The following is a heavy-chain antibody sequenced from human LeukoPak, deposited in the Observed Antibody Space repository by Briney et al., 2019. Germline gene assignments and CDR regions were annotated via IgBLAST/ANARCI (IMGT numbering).Heavy chain of an antibody. J-gene: IGHJ6*02. CDR2: IKQDGSEK. D-gene: IGHD3-3*01. CDR1: GFTFSSYW. V-gene: IGHV3-7*03. CDR3: ARDVAPHYDFWSGSAYYYYGMDV. Sequence: PGGSLRLSCAASGFTFSSYWMSWVRQAPGKGLEWVANIKQDGSEKYYVDSVKGRFTISRDNAKNSLYLQMNCLRAEDTAVYYCARDVAPHYDFWSGSAYYYYGMDVWGQGTTVTVSS.